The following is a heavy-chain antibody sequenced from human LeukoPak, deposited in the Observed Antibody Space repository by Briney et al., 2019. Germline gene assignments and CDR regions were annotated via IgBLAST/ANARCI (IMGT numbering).Heavy chain of an antibody. D-gene: IGHD2-2*02. Sequence: GGSLRLSCAASGFTFSSNGMHWVRQAPGKGLEWVAVIWYDGSNKYYADSVKGRFTISRDNSKNTLYLQMNSLRAEDTAVYYCARDRRGDYCSSTSCYTIEIPFDYWGQGTLVTVSS. CDR1: GFTFSSNG. J-gene: IGHJ4*02. CDR2: IWYDGSNK. V-gene: IGHV3-33*01. CDR3: ARDRRGDYCSSTSCYTIEIPFDY.